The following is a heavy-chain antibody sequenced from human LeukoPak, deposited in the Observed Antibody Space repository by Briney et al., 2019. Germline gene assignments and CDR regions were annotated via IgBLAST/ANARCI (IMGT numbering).Heavy chain of an antibody. J-gene: IGHJ4*02. CDR2: MTGTSDTI. V-gene: IGHV3-48*01. D-gene: IGHD3-22*01. CDR1: GFTFNIYS. Sequence: GGSLRLSCVASGFTFNIYSMNWVRQAPGKGLGWVSYMTGTSDTIKYADSVKGRFTVSRDNAKNSLYLQMNSLRAEDTAVYYCTTSSGYLNYWGQGTLVTVSS. CDR3: TTSSGYLNY.